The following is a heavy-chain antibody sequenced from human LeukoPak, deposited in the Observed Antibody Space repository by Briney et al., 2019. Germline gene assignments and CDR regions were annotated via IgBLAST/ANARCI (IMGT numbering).Heavy chain of an antibody. D-gene: IGHD5-24*01. CDR2: ISWNSGGI. CDR1: GFTFDDYA. CDR3: AKENVEMAFDY. V-gene: IGHV3-9*03. Sequence: PGRSLRLSCAASGFTFDDYAMHWVRQAPGKGLEWVSGISWNSGGIGYADSVKGRFTISRDNAKNSLYLQMNSLRAEDMALYYCAKENVEMAFDYWGQGTLVTVSS. J-gene: IGHJ4*02.